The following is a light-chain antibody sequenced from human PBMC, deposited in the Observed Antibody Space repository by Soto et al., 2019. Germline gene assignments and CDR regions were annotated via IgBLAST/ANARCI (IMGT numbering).Light chain of an antibody. CDR1: SSDVGGYNY. Sequence: QSALTQPASVSGSPGQSITISCTGTSSDVGGYNYVSWYQQHPGKAPKLMIYDVSNRPSGVSNRGSGSKSGNTASLTISGLQAEDEADYYCSSYTSSSTHVVFGGGTKVTVL. J-gene: IGLJ2*01. CDR3: SSYTSSSTHVV. V-gene: IGLV2-14*01. CDR2: DVS.